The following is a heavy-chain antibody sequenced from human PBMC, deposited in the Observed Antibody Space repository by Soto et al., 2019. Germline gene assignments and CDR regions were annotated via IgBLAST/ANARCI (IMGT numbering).Heavy chain of an antibody. CDR1: GGSISSGGYY. CDR2: IYYSGST. CDR3: ARDGGDGYNLEY. J-gene: IGHJ4*02. D-gene: IGHD2-21*01. V-gene: IGHV4-31*03. Sequence: PSETLSLTCTVSGGSISSGGYYWSWIRQHPGKGLEWIGYIYYSGSTYYNPSLKSRVTISVDTSKNQFSLKLSSVTAADTAVYYCARDGGDGYNLEYWGQGTLVTVS.